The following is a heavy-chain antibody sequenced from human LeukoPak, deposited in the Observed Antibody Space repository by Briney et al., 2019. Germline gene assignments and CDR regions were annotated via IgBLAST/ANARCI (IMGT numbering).Heavy chain of an antibody. V-gene: IGHV3-48*03. Sequence: GGSLRLSCAASGFTFSSYEMNWVRQAPGKGLEWVSYISSSGSTYIYYADSVKGRFTISRDNAKNSLYLQMNNLRVDDTARYYCAKFDYGDYDYWGQGTLVTVSS. CDR1: GFTFSSYE. J-gene: IGHJ4*02. CDR2: ISSSGSTYI. D-gene: IGHD4-17*01. CDR3: AKFDYGDYDY.